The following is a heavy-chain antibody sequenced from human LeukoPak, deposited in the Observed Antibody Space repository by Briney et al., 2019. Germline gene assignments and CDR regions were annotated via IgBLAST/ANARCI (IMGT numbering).Heavy chain of an antibody. CDR2: ISGSGVNT. CDR3: AKDGAWLRFDD. CDR1: GFTFSSYA. D-gene: IGHD5-12*01. V-gene: IGHV3-23*01. Sequence: GGSLRLSCAASGFTFSSYAMNWVRQAPGKGLEWVSVISGSGVNTYYADSVTGRFTISRDNSKNTLYLQMNNVRAEDTAVYYCAKDGAWLRFDDWGQGTLVTVSS. J-gene: IGHJ4*02.